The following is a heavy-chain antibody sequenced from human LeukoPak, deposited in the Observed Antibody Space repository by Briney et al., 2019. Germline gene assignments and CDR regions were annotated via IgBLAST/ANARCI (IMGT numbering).Heavy chain of an antibody. CDR1: GFTFDDYA. CDR3: AKDRGYGRYYYDSSGYITFTGFDY. V-gene: IGHV3-9*01. Sequence: GRSLRLSCAASGFTFDDYAMHWVRQAPGKGLEWVSGISWNSGSIGYADSVKGRSTISRDNDKNSLYLQMNSLRAEDTALYYCAKDRGYGRYYYDSSGYITFTGFDYWGQGTLVTVSS. J-gene: IGHJ4*02. CDR2: ISWNSGSI. D-gene: IGHD3-22*01.